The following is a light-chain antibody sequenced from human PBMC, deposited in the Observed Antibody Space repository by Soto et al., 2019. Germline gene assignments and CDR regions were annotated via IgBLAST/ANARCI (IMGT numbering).Light chain of an antibody. CDR1: SSDVGSYNL. J-gene: IGLJ3*02. V-gene: IGLV2-14*02. CDR3: SSYTISSTLV. Sequence: QSALTQPASVSGSPGQSITISCTGTSSDVGSYNLVSWYQQHPGKAPKVMIYDVTYRPSGVSNRFSGSKSGNTASLTISGLQAEDEADYYCSSYTISSTLVFGGGTKVTVL. CDR2: DVT.